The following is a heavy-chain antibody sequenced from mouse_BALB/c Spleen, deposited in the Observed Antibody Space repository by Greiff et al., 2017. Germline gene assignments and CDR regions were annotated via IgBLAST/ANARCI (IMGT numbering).Heavy chain of an antibody. CDR3: ASRGPTTLERWGWAMDD. CDR2: IDTSDSYT. V-gene: IGHV1-69*01. J-gene: IGHJ4*01. Sequence: QVQLQQPGAELVMPGASVKMSCKASGYTFTDYWMHWVKQRPGQGLEWIGAIDTSDSYTSYNQKFKGKATLTVDESSSTAYMQLSSLTSEDSAVYYCASRGPTTLERWGWAMDDWGQGTSVTVSS. D-gene: IGHD1-1*01. CDR1: GYTFTDYW.